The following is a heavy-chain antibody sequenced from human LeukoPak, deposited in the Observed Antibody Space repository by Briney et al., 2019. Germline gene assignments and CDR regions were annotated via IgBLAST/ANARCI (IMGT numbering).Heavy chain of an antibody. Sequence: QTGGSLRLSCATSGFTFRDYTMNWVRQAPGKGLEWVGFIRSKPYGGTTDYAASVKGRFTISRDDSESIAYLQMDSLKTDDTALYYCSREPLVGATRGLDYWGQGTLVTVSS. CDR3: SREPLVGATRGLDY. CDR2: IRSKPYGGTT. CDR1: GFTFRDYT. J-gene: IGHJ4*02. V-gene: IGHV3-49*04. D-gene: IGHD1-26*01.